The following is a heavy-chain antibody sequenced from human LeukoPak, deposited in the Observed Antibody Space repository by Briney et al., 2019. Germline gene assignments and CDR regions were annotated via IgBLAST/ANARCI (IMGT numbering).Heavy chain of an antibody. V-gene: IGHV1-69*05. CDR1: GGTFSSYA. J-gene: IGHJ6*03. Sequence: SVKVSCKASGGTFSSYAISWVRQAPGQGLVWMGGIIPIFGTANYAQKFQGRVTITTDESTSTAYMELSSLRSEDTAVYYCARSYCSGGSCYRYYYYMDVWGKGTTVTVSS. D-gene: IGHD2-15*01. CDR3: ARSYCSGGSCYRYYYYMDV. CDR2: IIPIFGTA.